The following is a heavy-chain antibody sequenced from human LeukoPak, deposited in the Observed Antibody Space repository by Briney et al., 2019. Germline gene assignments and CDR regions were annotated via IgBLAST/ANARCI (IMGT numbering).Heavy chain of an antibody. V-gene: IGHV4-59*01. CDR2: IYYSGST. Sequence: SETLSLTCTASGGSISSYYWSWIRQPPGKGLEWIGCIYYSGSTNYNPSLKSRVTISVDTSKNQFSLKLSSVTAADTAVYYCARGGNFALYYYYMDVWGKGTTVTVSS. D-gene: IGHD5-24*01. CDR1: GGSISSYY. J-gene: IGHJ6*03. CDR3: ARGGNFALYYYYMDV.